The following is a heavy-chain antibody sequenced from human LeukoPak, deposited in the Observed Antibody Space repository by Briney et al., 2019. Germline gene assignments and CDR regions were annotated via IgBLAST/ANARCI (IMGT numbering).Heavy chain of an antibody. Sequence: GGSLRLSCAASGFTFSSYGMHWVRQAPGKGLEWVSYISSSGSTIYYADSVKGRFTISRDNAKNSLYLQMNSLKAEDTAVYYCAKSDLAAAGTRGFDYWGQGTLATVSS. CDR3: AKSDLAAAGTRGFDY. J-gene: IGHJ4*02. D-gene: IGHD6-13*01. CDR1: GFTFSSYG. CDR2: ISSSGSTI. V-gene: IGHV3-48*04.